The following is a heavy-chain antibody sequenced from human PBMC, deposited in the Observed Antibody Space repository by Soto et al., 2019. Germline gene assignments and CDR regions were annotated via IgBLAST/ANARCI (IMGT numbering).Heavy chain of an antibody. V-gene: IGHV4-59*08. J-gene: IGHJ6*02. CDR3: ARHVFGSEYFYGMNV. Sequence: SETLSLTCTVSGGSISSYYWSWIRQPPGKGLEWIGYIYHTGSTHYNPSLKSRVTISIDTSKKHFSLELSSVTAADTAVYYCARHVFGSEYFYGMNVWGQGTTVTVSS. CDR1: GGSISSYY. CDR2: IYHTGST. D-gene: IGHD3-10*01.